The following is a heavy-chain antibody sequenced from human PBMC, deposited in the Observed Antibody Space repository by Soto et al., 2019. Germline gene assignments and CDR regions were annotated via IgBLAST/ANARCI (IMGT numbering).Heavy chain of an antibody. CDR3: AREDSSSPSYFDY. CDR1: GGSISSYY. CDR2: IYYSGST. Sequence: SEILSLTCTASGGSISSYYWSWMRQPPGKGLERIGYIYYSGSTNYNPSIKSRVNISVDTSKKQFSLKLSSVTAADTAVYYCAREDSSSPSYFDYWGQGTLVTVSS. J-gene: IGHJ4*02. V-gene: IGHV4-59*01. D-gene: IGHD6-6*01.